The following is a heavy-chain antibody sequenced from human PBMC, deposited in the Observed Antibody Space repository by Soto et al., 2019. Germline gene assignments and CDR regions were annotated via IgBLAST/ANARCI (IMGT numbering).Heavy chain of an antibody. V-gene: IGHV4-61*01. CDR1: GGSVSSGSYY. CDR2: ISYSGST. J-gene: IGHJ6*02. Sequence: QVQLQESGPGLVKPSETLSLTCTVSGGSVSSGSYYWSWIRQPPGKGLEWIGYISYSGSTSYNPSLKSRVTISVDTSKNQFSLKLSSVTAADTAVYYCAREAYYYGMDVWGQGTTVTVSS. CDR3: AREAYYYGMDV.